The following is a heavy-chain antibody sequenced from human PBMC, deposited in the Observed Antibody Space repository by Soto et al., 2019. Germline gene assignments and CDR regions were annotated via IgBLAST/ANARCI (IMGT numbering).Heavy chain of an antibody. J-gene: IGHJ4*02. V-gene: IGHV3-23*01. CDR3: AKWSGFGDL. CDR1: GFDFSSYS. CDR2: ITRSADLS. Sequence: GGSLRLSCGASGFDFSSYSITWVRQAPGKGLGYVSGITRSADLSFYADSVRGRFTVSRDNFKNTAYLEMNNLRVEDTAVYYCAKWSGFGDLWGQGTLVTVSS. D-gene: IGHD3-10*01.